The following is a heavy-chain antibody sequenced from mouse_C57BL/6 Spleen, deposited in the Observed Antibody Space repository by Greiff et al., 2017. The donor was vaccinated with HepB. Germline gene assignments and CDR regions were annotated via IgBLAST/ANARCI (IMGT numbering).Heavy chain of an antibody. CDR1: GYAFSSSW. J-gene: IGHJ2*01. CDR3: ARYDYPY. D-gene: IGHD2-4*01. V-gene: IGHV1-82*01. Sequence: QVQLQQPGPELVKPGASVKISCKASGYAFSSSWMNWVKQRPGKGLEWIGRIYPGDGDTNYNGKFKGKATLTADKSSSTAYMQLSSLTSEDSAVYFCARYDYPYWGQGTTLTVSS. CDR2: IYPGDGDT.